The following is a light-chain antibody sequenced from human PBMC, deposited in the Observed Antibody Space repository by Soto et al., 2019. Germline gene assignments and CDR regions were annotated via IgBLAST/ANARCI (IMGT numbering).Light chain of an antibody. J-gene: IGKJ3*01. CDR2: GAS. Sequence: EIVLTQSPGTLSLSPGERATLSCRASQSVSSNYFAWYQQRPGQAPSLLIYGASTRAAGVPDRFSGSGSGTEFSLTINSLEPEDFAVFYCHQYDRSAIFTFGPGTKVDIK. CDR1: QSVSSNY. CDR3: HQYDRSAIFT. V-gene: IGKV3-20*01.